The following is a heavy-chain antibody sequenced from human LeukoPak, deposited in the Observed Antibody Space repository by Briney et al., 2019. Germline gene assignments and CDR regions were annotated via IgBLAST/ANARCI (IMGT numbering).Heavy chain of an antibody. CDR2: ISFSGST. D-gene: IGHD4-17*01. CDR3: ATSYGDRNYFYGLDP. CDR1: GLSISSGGYY. V-gene: IGHV4-31*03. J-gene: IGHJ6*02. Sequence: SETLSLTCTVSGLSISSGGYYWSWLRQHPVKGFEWIGYISFSGSTYYSPSLKSRVTISSDTSKDHFSLSLSSVTAADTAVYYCATSYGDRNYFYGLDPWGQGTTVTVSS.